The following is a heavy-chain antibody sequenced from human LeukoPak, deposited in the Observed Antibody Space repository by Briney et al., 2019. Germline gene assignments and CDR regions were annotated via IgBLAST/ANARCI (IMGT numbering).Heavy chain of an antibody. V-gene: IGHV3-7*01. CDR1: GFTFSSYW. J-gene: IGHJ3*02. D-gene: IGHD3-16*01. CDR2: IKQDGSEK. Sequence: GGSLRLSCAASGFTFSSYWMSWVRQAPGKGLEWVANIKQDGSEKYYVDSVKGRFTISRDNAKNSLYLQMNSLRAEDTAVYHCGTWGGHAFDIWGQGTMVTVSS. CDR3: GTWGGHAFDI.